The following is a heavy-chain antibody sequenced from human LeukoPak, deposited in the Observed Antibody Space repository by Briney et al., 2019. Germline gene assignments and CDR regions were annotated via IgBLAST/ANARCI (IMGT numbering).Heavy chain of an antibody. Sequence: ASVKVSCKASGYTFTSYYMHWVRQAPGQGLEWMGIINPSGGSTSYAQKFQGRVTMTEDTSTDTAYMELSSLRSEDTAVYYCATGLRWFDYWGQGTLVTVSS. CDR2: INPSGGST. J-gene: IGHJ5*01. CDR1: GYTFTSYY. CDR3: ATGLRWFDY. D-gene: IGHD5-12*01. V-gene: IGHV1-46*01.